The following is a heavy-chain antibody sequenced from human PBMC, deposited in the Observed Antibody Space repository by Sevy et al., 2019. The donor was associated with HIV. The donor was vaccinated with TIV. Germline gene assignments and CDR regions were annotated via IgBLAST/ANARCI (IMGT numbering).Heavy chain of an antibody. D-gene: IGHD3-22*01. CDR1: GYTLTGFS. CDR2: FDPEDGET. Sequence: ASVKVSCKVTGYTLTGFSMHWVRQTPGKGLEWMGTFDPEDGETSYAQKFQGRVIMTKDTSADTAHMDLSSLRSEDTAVYYCATTKDYYDSSGYPFDYWGQGTLVTVSS. V-gene: IGHV1-24*01. J-gene: IGHJ4*02. CDR3: ATTKDYYDSSGYPFDY.